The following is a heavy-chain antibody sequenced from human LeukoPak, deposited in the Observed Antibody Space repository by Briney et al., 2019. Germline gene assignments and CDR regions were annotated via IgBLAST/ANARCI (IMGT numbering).Heavy chain of an antibody. Sequence: AGGSLRLSCAASGFTFSSYGMHWVRQAPGKGLEWVAVISYDGSNKYYADSVKGRFTISRDNSKNTLYLQMNSLRAEDTAVYYCAKSRNYGDYEYYFDYWGQGTLVTASS. CDR3: AKSRNYGDYEYYFDY. CDR2: ISYDGSNK. V-gene: IGHV3-30*18. D-gene: IGHD4-17*01. CDR1: GFTFSSYG. J-gene: IGHJ4*02.